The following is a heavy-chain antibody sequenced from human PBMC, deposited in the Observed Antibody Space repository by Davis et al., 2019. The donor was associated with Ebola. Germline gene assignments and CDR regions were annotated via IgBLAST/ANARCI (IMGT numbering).Heavy chain of an antibody. CDR3: ARANCSGGSCHRGPPYYYYYYGMDV. CDR1: GYTFTSYG. D-gene: IGHD2-15*01. J-gene: IGHJ6*02. CDR2: ISAYNGNT. V-gene: IGHV1-18*01. Sequence: ASVKVSCKAPGYTFTSYGISWVRQAPGQGLEWMGWISAYNGNTNYAQKLQGRVTMTTDTSTRTAYMELGSLRSDDTAVYYCARANCSGGSCHRGPPYYYYYYGMDVWGQGTLVTVSS.